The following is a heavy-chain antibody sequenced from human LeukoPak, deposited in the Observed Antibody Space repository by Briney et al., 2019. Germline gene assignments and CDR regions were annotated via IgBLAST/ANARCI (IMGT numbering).Heavy chain of an antibody. Sequence: GGSLRLSCTASGFTFSSYGMHWVRQAPGKGLEWVAFIRYDGSNKYYADPVKGRFTISRDNSKNTLYLQMNSLRAEDTAMYYCAKDFGITGTGGAYFDYWGQGTLITVSS. CDR2: IRYDGSNK. V-gene: IGHV3-30*02. CDR1: GFTFSSYG. D-gene: IGHD1-20*01. CDR3: AKDFGITGTGGAYFDY. J-gene: IGHJ4*02.